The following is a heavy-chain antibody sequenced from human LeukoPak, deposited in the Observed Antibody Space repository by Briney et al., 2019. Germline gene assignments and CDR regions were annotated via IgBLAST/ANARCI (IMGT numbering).Heavy chain of an antibody. CDR1: GFTLSSYR. V-gene: IGHV3-21*01. CDR2: ISSRSTYI. CDR3: TARASSGSGSYAIDY. D-gene: IGHD3-10*01. J-gene: IGHJ4*02. Sequence: GGSLRLSCTASGFTLSSYRMNWVRQAPGQGLEWVSSISSRSTYIYYADSLKGRFTISRDNAKNSLYLQMNSLRADDTAVYYGTARASSGSGSYAIDYWGQGTLVTVSS.